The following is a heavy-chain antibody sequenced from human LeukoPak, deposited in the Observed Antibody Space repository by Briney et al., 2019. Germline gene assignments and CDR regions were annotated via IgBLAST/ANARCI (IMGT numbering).Heavy chain of an antibody. CDR1: GGSFSGYY. V-gene: IGHV4-34*01. J-gene: IGHJ5*02. Sequence: SETLSLTCTVSGGSFSGYYWSWIRQPPGKGLEWIGEINHSGSTNYNPSLKSRVTISVDTSKNQFSLKLSSVTAADTAVYYCARQGYDILTGLRGFDPWGQGTLVTVSS. D-gene: IGHD3-9*01. CDR3: ARQGYDILTGLRGFDP. CDR2: INHSGST.